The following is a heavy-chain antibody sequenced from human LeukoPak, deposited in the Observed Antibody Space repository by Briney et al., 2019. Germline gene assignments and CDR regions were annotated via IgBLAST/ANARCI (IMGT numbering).Heavy chain of an antibody. Sequence: AASVKVSCKASGYTFTGYYMHWVRQAPGQGLEWMGWINPNSGGTNYARKFQGWVTMTRDTSISTAYMELSRLRSEDTAVYYCARAPGSGSYSAFDYWGQGTLVTVSS. J-gene: IGHJ4*02. CDR2: INPNSGGT. CDR1: GYTFTGYY. V-gene: IGHV1-2*04. CDR3: ARAPGSGSYSAFDY. D-gene: IGHD1-26*01.